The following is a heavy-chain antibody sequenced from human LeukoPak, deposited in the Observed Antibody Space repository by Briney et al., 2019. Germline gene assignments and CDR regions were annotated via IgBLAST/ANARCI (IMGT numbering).Heavy chain of an antibody. Sequence: SVKVSCKASGGTFSSYAISWVRQAPGQGLEWMGRIIPILGIANYAQKFQGRVTVTADKSTSTAYMELSSLRSEDTAVYYCATNPAIVATRPNWFDPWGQGTLVTVSS. J-gene: IGHJ5*02. CDR3: ATNPAIVATRPNWFDP. V-gene: IGHV1-69*04. D-gene: IGHD5-12*01. CDR1: GGTFSSYA. CDR2: IIPILGIA.